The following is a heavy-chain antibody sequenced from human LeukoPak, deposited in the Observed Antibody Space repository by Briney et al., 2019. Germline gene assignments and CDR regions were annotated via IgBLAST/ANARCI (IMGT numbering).Heavy chain of an antibody. V-gene: IGHV4-39*01. CDR1: GGSISSSSYY. Sequence: SETLSLTCTVSGGSISSSSYYWGWIRQPPGKGLEWIGSIYYSGSTYYNPSLKSRVTISVDTSKNQFSLKLSSVTAADTAVYYCTRSLPHFDHWGQGTLVAVSS. J-gene: IGHJ4*02. CDR2: IYYSGST. CDR3: TRSLPHFDH.